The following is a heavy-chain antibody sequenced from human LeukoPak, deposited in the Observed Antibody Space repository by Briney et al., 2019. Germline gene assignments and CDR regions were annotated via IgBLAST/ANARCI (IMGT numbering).Heavy chain of an antibody. D-gene: IGHD3-10*01. V-gene: IGHV3-66*01. CDR3: ARDKVGDYYYYGMDV. CDR2: IYSGVST. CDR1: GFTVSSNY. J-gene: IGHJ6*02. Sequence: PGGSLRLSCAASGFTVSSNYMSWVRQAPGKGLEWVSVIYSGVSTYYADSVKGRFTISRDNSKNTLYLQMNSLRAEDTAVYYCARDKVGDYYYYGMDVWGQGTTVTVSS.